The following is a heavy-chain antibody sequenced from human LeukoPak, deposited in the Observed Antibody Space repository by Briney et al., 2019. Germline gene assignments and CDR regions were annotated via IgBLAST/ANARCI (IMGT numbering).Heavy chain of an antibody. Sequence: SVKVSCKASGGTFSSYAISWVRQAPGQGLEWMGGIIPIFGTANYAQKFRGRVTITADKSTRTAYMELSSLRSEDTAVYYCARDSWYYYDSSGYYFDYWGQGTMVTVSS. J-gene: IGHJ4*03. D-gene: IGHD3-22*01. V-gene: IGHV1-69*06. CDR1: GGTFSSYA. CDR2: IIPIFGTA. CDR3: ARDSWYYYDSSGYYFDY.